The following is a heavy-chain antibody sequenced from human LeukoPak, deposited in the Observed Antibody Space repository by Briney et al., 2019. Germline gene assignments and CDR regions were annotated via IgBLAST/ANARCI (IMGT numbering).Heavy chain of an antibody. Sequence: GGSLRLSCAASGFTFNSFFLNWVRLTPGRELEWVACISQDGSETFYMDSVRCRFTISRDNTKTSLYLQMNSLGAEDTAVYFCVRDLGHSRHYFEYWGQGALVTVSS. CDR2: ISQDGSET. V-gene: IGHV3-7*01. J-gene: IGHJ4*02. CDR3: VRDLGHSRHYFEY. D-gene: IGHD7-27*01. CDR1: GFTFNSFF.